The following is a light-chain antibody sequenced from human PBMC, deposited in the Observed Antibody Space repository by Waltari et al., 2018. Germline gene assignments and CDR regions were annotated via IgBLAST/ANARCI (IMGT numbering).Light chain of an antibody. CDR2: DND. CDR1: SSNIGAGYG. Sequence: QSVLTQPPSMSGAPGQTVTISCTGSSSNIGAGYGVHWYQHLPGTALKLLIYDNDNRPSGVPDQFSGSSSATSASVAIAGLQAEDEAEYYCQSYDNSLGGSVVFGGGTKVTVL. J-gene: IGLJ2*01. V-gene: IGLV1-40*01. CDR3: QSYDNSLGGSVV.